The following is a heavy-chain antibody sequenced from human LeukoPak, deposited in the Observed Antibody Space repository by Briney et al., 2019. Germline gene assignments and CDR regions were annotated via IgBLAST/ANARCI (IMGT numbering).Heavy chain of an antibody. CDR2: IYPGDSDT. CDR3: ARRDGYNSAVDY. Sequence: LGESLKISCKGSGYRFSNYWIGWVRQMPGKGLEWMGIIYPGDSDTRYSPSFQGQVTISVDKSINTAYLQWSSLKASDTAMYCCARRDGYNSAVDYWGQGTLVTVSS. J-gene: IGHJ4*02. CDR1: GYRFSNYW. V-gene: IGHV5-51*01. D-gene: IGHD5-24*01.